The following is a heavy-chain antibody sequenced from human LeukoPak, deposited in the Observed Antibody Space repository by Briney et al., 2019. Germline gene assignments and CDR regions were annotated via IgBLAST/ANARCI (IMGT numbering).Heavy chain of an antibody. CDR3: ARIRRLGYCSGGSCPGAFDI. CDR2: IYTSGST. D-gene: IGHD2-15*01. V-gene: IGHV4-4*07. J-gene: IGHJ3*02. Sequence: SETLSLTCTVSGGSISSYYWSWIRQPAGKGLEWIGRIYTSGSTNYNPSLKSRVTMSVDTSKNQFSLKLSSVTAADTAAYYCARIRRLGYCSGGSCPGAFDIWGQGTMVTVSS. CDR1: GGSISSYY.